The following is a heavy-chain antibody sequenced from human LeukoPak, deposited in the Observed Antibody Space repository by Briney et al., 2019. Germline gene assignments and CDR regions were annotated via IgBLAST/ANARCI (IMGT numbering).Heavy chain of an antibody. CDR1: GFTFDDYA. V-gene: IGHV3-43D*03. Sequence: PGGPLRLSCGASGFTFDDYAMHWVPRAPGKAREWVSLISWDGVGTYYAHTVKARFPIPRDNAKNSLYLQMNSMRAEDTAVYYCARGLGSGSYSRDQSFDYWGQGTLVTVSS. J-gene: IGHJ4*02. CDR2: ISWDGVGT. CDR3: ARGLGSGSYSRDQSFDY. D-gene: IGHD3-10*01.